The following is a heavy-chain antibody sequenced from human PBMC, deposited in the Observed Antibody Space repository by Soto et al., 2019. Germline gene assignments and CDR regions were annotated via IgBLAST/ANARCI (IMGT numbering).Heavy chain of an antibody. CDR3: AREGAHSTGWYDYFDP. V-gene: IGHV1-18*04. CDR2: ISTNNGNT. Sequence: QVQLVQSGGEVKKPGASVNISCKATGYTFISYSITWVRQAPGQGLEWMGWISTNNGNTKYAQSLQGRVTLTRDTSTNTAFMEIRGLRSDDTAISYCAREGAHSTGWYDYFDPWGQGTLVAVSS. J-gene: IGHJ4*02. CDR1: GYTFISYS. D-gene: IGHD6-13*01.